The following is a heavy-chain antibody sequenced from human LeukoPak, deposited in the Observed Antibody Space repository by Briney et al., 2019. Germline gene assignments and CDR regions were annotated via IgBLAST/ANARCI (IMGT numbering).Heavy chain of an antibody. J-gene: IGHJ4*02. CDR3: ARHLRGVRGTFDY. V-gene: IGHV3-21*01. CDR1: GFTFSTYS. CDR2: ISSSSSYI. D-gene: IGHD3-10*01. Sequence: EGSLRLSCAASGFTFSTYSMNWVRQAPGKGLEWVSSISSSSSYIYYADSVKGRFTISRDNAKNSLYLQMNSLRAEDTATYFCARHLRGVRGTFDYWGQGTLVTVSS.